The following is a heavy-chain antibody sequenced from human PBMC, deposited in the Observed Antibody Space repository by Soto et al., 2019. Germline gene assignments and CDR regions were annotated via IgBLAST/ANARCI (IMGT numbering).Heavy chain of an antibody. CDR3: AAESRGYSYGRPYYPSCATDF. CDR2: IVVGSGNT. Sequence: SVKVSCKASGFTFTSSAVQWVRQARGQRLEWIGWIVVGSGNTNYAQKFQERVTITRDMSTSTAYMELSSLRSEDAAVYYCAAESRGYSYGRPYYPSCATDFWCQGPTVTLFS. CDR1: GFTFTSSA. V-gene: IGHV1-58*01. J-gene: IGHJ6*02. D-gene: IGHD5-18*01.